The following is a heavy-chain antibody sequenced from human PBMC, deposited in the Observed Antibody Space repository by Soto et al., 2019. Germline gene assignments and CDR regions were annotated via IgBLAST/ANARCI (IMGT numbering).Heavy chain of an antibody. CDR2: ISSSGSTI. CDR3: ASPALQYYYDSSGYSYDY. D-gene: IGHD3-22*01. CDR1: GFTFSDYY. J-gene: IGHJ4*02. Sequence: QVQLVESGGGLVKPGGSLRLSCAASGFTFSDYYMSWIRQAPGRGLEWVSYISSSGSTIYYADSVKGRFTISRDNAKNSLYLQMNSLRAEDTAVYYCASPALQYYYDSSGYSYDYWGQGTLVTVSS. V-gene: IGHV3-11*01.